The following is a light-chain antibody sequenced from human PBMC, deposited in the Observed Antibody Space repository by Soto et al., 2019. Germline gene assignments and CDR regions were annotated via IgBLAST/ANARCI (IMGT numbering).Light chain of an antibody. CDR1: SRDIGAYNY. CDR3: TSYTTTNTLV. CDR2: DVY. Sequence: QSVLTQPASVSGSPGQSITISCTGTSRDIGAYNYVSWYQQYPGKAPKCMIYDVYNRPSGVSDRFSGSKSGNTASLTISGLQAGDEAVYYSTSYTTTNTLVLGGGTKLTVL. J-gene: IGLJ2*01. V-gene: IGLV2-14*01.